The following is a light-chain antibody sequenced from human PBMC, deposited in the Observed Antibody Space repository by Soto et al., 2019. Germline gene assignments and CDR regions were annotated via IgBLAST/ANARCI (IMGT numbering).Light chain of an antibody. J-gene: IGLJ1*01. CDR1: SSDVGGYNY. CDR3: CSYTTSNTRQIV. V-gene: IGLV2-14*03. Sequence: QSVLTQPASVSGSPGQSVTISCTGTSSDVGGYNYVSWYQHHPGKAPKLMIYDVSNRPSGVSNRFSGSKSGNTASLTISGLQPEDEADYYSCSYTTSNTRQIVFGTVTKVTVL. CDR2: DVS.